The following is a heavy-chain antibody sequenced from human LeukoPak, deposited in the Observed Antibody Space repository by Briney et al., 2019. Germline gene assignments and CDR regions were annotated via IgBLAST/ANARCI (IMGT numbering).Heavy chain of an antibody. V-gene: IGHV3-74*01. CDR2: INTDGSST. D-gene: IGHD1-1*01. CDR3: ARGGPLARTTDY. J-gene: IGHJ4*02. Sequence: GGSLRLSCTASGFRFNLYAMTWVRQAPGKGLVWVSHINTDGSSTTYADSVKGRFTISRDNAKKTLYLQMNSLRAEDTAVYYCARGGPLARTTDYWGQGTLVTVSS. CDR1: GFRFNLYA.